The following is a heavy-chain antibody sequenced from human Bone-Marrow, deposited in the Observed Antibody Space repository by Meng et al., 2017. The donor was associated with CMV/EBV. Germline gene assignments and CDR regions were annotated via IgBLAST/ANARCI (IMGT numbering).Heavy chain of an antibody. CDR1: GFSFSTYG. CDR3: ARALYYSSSGYHENFHY. J-gene: IGHJ1*01. D-gene: IGHD3-22*01. V-gene: IGHV3-30*02. CDR2: IRYDGSKK. Sequence: GFSFSTYGIHWVRQAPGKGLEWVAFIRYDGSKKFYVDSVKGRFTISRDNSENTVDLELNSLRTEDTGVYYCARALYYSSSGYHENFHYWGQGTLVIVSS.